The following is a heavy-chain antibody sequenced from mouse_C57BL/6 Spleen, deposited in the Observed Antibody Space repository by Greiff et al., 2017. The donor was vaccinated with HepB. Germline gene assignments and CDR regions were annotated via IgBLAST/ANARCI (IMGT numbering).Heavy chain of an antibody. CDR3: ARSDYYGSSSFDY. Sequence: VKLMESGAELVKPGASVKISCKASGYTFTDYYINWVKQRPGQGLEWIGKIGPGSGSTYYNEKFKGKATLTADKSSSTAYMQLSSLTSEDSAVYICARSDYYGSSSFDYWGQGTTLTVSS. CDR2: IGPGSGST. D-gene: IGHD1-1*01. V-gene: IGHV1-77*01. CDR1: GYTFTDYY. J-gene: IGHJ2*01.